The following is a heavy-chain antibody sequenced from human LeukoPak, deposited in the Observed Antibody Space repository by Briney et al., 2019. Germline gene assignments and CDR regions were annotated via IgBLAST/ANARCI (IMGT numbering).Heavy chain of an antibody. V-gene: IGHV3-30-3*01. CDR3: ARGIVGALGI. J-gene: IGHJ3*02. Sequence: GRSLRLSCAASGFTFSSYAMHWVRQAPGKGLEWVAVISYEGSNKYYADSVKGRFTISRDNSKNTLYLQMNSLRAEDTAVYYCARGIVGALGIWGQGTMVTVSS. CDR1: GFTFSSYA. D-gene: IGHD1-26*01. CDR2: ISYEGSNK.